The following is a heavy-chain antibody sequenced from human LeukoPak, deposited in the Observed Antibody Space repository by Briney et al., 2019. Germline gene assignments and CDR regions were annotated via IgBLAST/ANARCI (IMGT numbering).Heavy chain of an antibody. Sequence: GGSLRLSCAASGFTFSNAWMSWVRQAPGKGLEWVGRIKSKTDGGTTDYAAPVKGRFTISRDDSKNALYLQMSSLKTEDTAVYYCTTALVHGSGSFYYYYGMDVWGKGTTVTVSS. CDR3: TTALVHGSGSFYYYYGMDV. CDR2: IKSKTDGGTT. D-gene: IGHD3-10*01. J-gene: IGHJ6*04. V-gene: IGHV3-15*01. CDR1: GFTFSNAW.